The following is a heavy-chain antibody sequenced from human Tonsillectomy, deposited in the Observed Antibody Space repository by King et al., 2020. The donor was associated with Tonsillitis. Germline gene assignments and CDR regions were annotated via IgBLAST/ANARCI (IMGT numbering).Heavy chain of an antibody. CDR2: INHSGST. CDR3: ARYCSSTSCYTSSDAFDI. V-gene: IGHV4-34*01. Sequence: VQLQQWGAGLLKPSETLSLTCTVYGGSFSGFYWSWIRQPPGKGLEWIGEINHSGSTKYNPSLKSRITISVDTSKNQFSLKLSSVTAADTAVYYCARYCSSTSCYTSSDAFDIWGQGTMVTVSS. D-gene: IGHD2-2*02. J-gene: IGHJ3*02. CDR1: GGSFSGFY.